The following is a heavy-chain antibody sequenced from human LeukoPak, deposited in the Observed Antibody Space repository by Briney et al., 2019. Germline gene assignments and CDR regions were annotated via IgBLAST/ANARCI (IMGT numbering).Heavy chain of an antibody. D-gene: IGHD3-3*01. J-gene: IGHJ5*02. CDR2: IYYSGST. CDR1: GGSISSSSYY. V-gene: IGHV4-39*01. Sequence: PSETLSLTCTVSGGSISSSSYYWGWIRQPPGKGLERIGSIYYSGSTYYNPSLKSRVTISVDTSKNQFSLKLSSVTAADTAVYYCARYLSLHSVPFYYIRFLEGFDPWGQGTLVSVSS. CDR3: ARYLSLHSVPFYYIRFLEGFDP.